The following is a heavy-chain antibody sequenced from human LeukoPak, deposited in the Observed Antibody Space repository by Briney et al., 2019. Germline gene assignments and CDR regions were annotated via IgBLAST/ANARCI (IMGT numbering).Heavy chain of an antibody. J-gene: IGHJ4*02. CDR1: GGSVSGGSYY. V-gene: IGHV4-61*01. CDR3: ARWVFSSGYYFDF. CDR2: IYYSGTT. D-gene: IGHD3-22*01. Sequence: PSGTLSLTCTVSGGSVSGGSYYWSWIRQPPGKGLEWIGYIYYSGTTNYNPSLKSRVTISVDTSKNQFSLKLSSVTAADTAVYYCARWVFSSGYYFDFWGQGTLVTVSS.